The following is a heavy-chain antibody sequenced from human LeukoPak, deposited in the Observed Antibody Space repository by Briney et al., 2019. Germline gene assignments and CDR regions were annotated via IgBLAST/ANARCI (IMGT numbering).Heavy chain of an antibody. D-gene: IGHD2-2*02. J-gene: IGHJ4*02. CDR3: ARGAGYCSSASCYTEGIDY. CDR2: IYTSGST. CDR1: GGSISSGSYY. Sequence: SETLSLTCTVSGGSISSGSYYWSWIRRPAGKGLEWIGRIYTSGSTNYNPSLKSRVTISVDTSKNQFSLKLSSVTAADTAVYYCARGAGYCSSASCYTEGIDYWGQGTLVTVSS. V-gene: IGHV4-61*02.